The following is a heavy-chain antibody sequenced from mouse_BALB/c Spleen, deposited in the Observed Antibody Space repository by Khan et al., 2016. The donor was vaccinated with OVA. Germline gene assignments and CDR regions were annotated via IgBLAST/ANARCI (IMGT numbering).Heavy chain of an antibody. J-gene: IGHJ3*01. V-gene: IGHV1S136*01. CDR3: LRSLYYDGSAYEGFAY. CDR1: GYTFTSYV. Sequence: EVQLQESGPELVKPGASVKMSCKASGYTFTSYVMHWVKQKPGQGLEWIGCISPNSDGSKYNEKFRGKATLTSDKSSSTAYMELSSLTSEGSAVYYCLRSLYYDGSAYEGFAYWGQGTLVTVSA. D-gene: IGHD1-1*01. CDR2: ISPNSDGS.